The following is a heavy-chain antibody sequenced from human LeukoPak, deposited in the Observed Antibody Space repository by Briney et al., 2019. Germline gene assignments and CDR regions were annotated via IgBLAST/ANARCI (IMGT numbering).Heavy chain of an antibody. Sequence: ASVKVSCKASGYTFTSYDINWVRQATGQGLEWMGWMNPNSGNTGYAQKFQGRVTMTRNTSISTAYMELSSLRSEDTAVYYCARAGGAYCGGDCYSDPWGRGTLVTVSS. D-gene: IGHD2-21*02. CDR1: GYTFTSYD. V-gene: IGHV1-8*01. CDR3: ARAGGAYCGGDCYSDP. CDR2: MNPNSGNT. J-gene: IGHJ5*02.